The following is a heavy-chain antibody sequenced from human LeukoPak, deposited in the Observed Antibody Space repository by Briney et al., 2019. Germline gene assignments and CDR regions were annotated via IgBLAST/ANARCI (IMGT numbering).Heavy chain of an antibody. Sequence: SETLSLTCAVSVGSLSSGGYSWRWVRQPPGTGLEWIGYIYHSGSTYYNPSLKSRVTISVDRSKNQFSLKLSSVTAADTAVYYCARDRHMVRGSSWFDPWGQGTLVTVSS. CDR3: ARDRHMVRGSSWFDP. CDR1: VGSLSSGGYS. CDR2: IYHSGST. V-gene: IGHV4-30-2*01. D-gene: IGHD3-10*01. J-gene: IGHJ5*02.